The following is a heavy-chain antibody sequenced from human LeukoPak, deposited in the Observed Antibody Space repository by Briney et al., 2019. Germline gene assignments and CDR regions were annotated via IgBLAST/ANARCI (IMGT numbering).Heavy chain of an antibody. Sequence: PGGSLRLSCAASGFTFSSYGMHWVRQAPGKGLEWVAVIWYDGSNKYYADTVKGRFTISRDNSKNTLYLQMNSLRAEDTAVYYCARDRGLYSYGGIFDYWGQGTLVTVSS. CDR3: ARDRGLYSYGGIFDY. CDR2: IWYDGSNK. CDR1: GFTFSSYG. D-gene: IGHD5-18*01. J-gene: IGHJ4*02. V-gene: IGHV3-33*01.